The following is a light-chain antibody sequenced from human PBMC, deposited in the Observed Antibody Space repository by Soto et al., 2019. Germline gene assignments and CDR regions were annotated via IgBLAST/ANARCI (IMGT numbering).Light chain of an antibody. V-gene: IGKV1D-12*01. J-gene: IGKJ4*01. CDR3: QQANSFPLT. Sequence: DIQVTYTPSSVSASVGDRVTTTSRAGQDIGSWLTWYKHKPGKAPKFMISTASSLQSGVPSRFRGSGSGTEFTLTISSLQPEDFETYYCQQANSFPLTFGGGTKVEIK. CDR2: TAS. CDR1: QDIGSW.